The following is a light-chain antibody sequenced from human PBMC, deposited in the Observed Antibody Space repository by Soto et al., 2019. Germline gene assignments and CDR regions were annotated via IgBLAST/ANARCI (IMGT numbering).Light chain of an antibody. J-gene: IGLJ2*01. CDR3: ATWEDSLNGRV. V-gene: IGLV1-44*01. CDR1: RSNIGSNA. CDR2: TDS. Sequence: QSVLTQPPSVSGTPGQRVTISCSGSRSNIGSNAVNWYQQFPGAAPKLLIYTDSQRPSGVPDRISGAKSATSASLAISGLQSDDEAFHYCATWEDSLNGRVFGGGTKLTVL.